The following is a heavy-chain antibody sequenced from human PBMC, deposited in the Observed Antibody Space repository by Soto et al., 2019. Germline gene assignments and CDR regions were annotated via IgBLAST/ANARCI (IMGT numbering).Heavy chain of an antibody. CDR3: ARDPIGGFDY. Sequence: SETLSLTCTVSGGSISSYYWSWIRQPPGKGLEWIGYIYYSGSTNYNPSLKSRVTISVDTSKNQFSLKLSSVTAADTAVYYCARDPIGGFDYWGQGTLVTVSS. J-gene: IGHJ4*02. CDR1: GGSISSYY. V-gene: IGHV4-59*01. CDR2: IYYSGST. D-gene: IGHD3-16*01.